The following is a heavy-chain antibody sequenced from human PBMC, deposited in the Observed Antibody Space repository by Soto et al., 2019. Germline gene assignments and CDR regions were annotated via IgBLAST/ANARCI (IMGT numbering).Heavy chain of an antibody. Sequence: QMQLVQSGAEVKKPGASVKVSCKASGYTFTGYYMHWVRQAPGQGLEWMGWINPNSGGTNYAQKFQGWVTMTRDTSISTAYMELSRLRSDDTAVYYCARSTTIVVVPAATLFDYWGQGTLVTVSS. CDR3: ARSTTIVVVPAATLFDY. D-gene: IGHD2-2*01. V-gene: IGHV1-2*04. CDR1: GYTFTGYY. J-gene: IGHJ4*02. CDR2: INPNSGGT.